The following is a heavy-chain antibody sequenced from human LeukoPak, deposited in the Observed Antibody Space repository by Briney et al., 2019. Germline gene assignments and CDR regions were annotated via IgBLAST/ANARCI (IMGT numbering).Heavy chain of an antibody. J-gene: IGHJ4*02. D-gene: IGHD2-8*01. CDR3: AKELYGNPSGY. Sequence: GGSLRLSCAASGFTLRSSAMSWVRQAPGKGLEWVSAISGDGGTISYAASVRGRLTISRDNAKNTLFLQMSSLRAGDTALYYCAKELYGNPSGYWGLGTRVTVSS. V-gene: IGHV3-23*01. CDR2: ISGDGGTI. CDR1: GFTLRSSA.